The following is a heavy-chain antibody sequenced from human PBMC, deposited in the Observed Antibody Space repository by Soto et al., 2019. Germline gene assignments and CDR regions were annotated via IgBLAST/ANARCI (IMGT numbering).Heavy chain of an antibody. V-gene: IGHV1-58*02. CDR3: AADRYGSGSRHYYFDY. CDR1: GFTFTSSA. D-gene: IGHD3-10*01. Sequence: SVKVSYNATGFTFTSSAMQLVRQTRGQRLEWIGWIVVGSGNTNYAQKFQERVTITRDMSTSTAYMELSSLRSEDTAVYYCAADRYGSGSRHYYFDYWGQGTLVTVSS. J-gene: IGHJ4*02. CDR2: IVVGSGNT.